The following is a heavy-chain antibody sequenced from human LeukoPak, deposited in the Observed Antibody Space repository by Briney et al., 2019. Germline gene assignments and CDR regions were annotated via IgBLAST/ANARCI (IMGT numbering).Heavy chain of an antibody. V-gene: IGHV3-30*03. J-gene: IGHJ4*02. D-gene: IGHD6-13*01. CDR1: GFTFSSYG. Sequence: GGSLRLSCAASGFTFSSYGMHWVRQAPGKGLEWVAVISYVGSNKYYADSVKGRFTISRDNSKNTLYLQMNSLRAEDTAVYYCAPYSSSWYHPRFDYWGQGTLVTVSS. CDR3: APYSSSWYHPRFDY. CDR2: ISYVGSNK.